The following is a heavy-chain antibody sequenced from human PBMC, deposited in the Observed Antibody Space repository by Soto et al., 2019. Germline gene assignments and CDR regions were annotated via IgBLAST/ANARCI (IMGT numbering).Heavy chain of an antibody. D-gene: IGHD2-15*01. CDR1: GFSLTNARMG. V-gene: IGHV2-26*01. Sequence: QVTLKESGPVLVKPTETLTLTCTVSGFSLTNARMGVSWIRQPPGKALEWLAHIFSNDEKSYSTSLKSRLTISNDTSKSQVVLTMTNMDPVDTATYYCARRDCSGGSCYIDYWGQGTLVTVSS. CDR2: IFSNDEK. J-gene: IGHJ4*02. CDR3: ARRDCSGGSCYIDY.